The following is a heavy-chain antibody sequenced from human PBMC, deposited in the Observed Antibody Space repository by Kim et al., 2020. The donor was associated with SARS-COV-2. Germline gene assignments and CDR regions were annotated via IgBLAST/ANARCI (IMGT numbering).Heavy chain of an antibody. D-gene: IGHD6-19*01. V-gene: IGHV3-7*01. Sequence: GGSLRLSCEASGLSFRNYWMSWVRQAPGKGLDWVANIKQDGGAKYYVDSVKGRFSISRDNAKNSLYLQMNSLRAEDTAVYYCAKSYSNGLYSWVDAFDVWRQGTVVTVSS. J-gene: IGHJ3*01. CDR1: GLSFRNYW. CDR2: IKQDGGAK. CDR3: AKSYSNGLYSWVDAFDV.